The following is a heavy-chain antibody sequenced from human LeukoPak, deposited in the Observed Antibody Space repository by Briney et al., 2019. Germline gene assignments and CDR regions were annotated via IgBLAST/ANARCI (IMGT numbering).Heavy chain of an antibody. CDR3: AKGVAVVAGEPEWFGP. CDR1: DGSISSDF. CDR2: VHYRGTT. Sequence: SETLSLTCTVSDGSISSDFWNWIRQSPGKGPEWIGYVHYRGTTNYNPSIGNRVTISVDTSKNQFFLSLTSVTAADTAVYYCAKGVAVVAGEPEWFGPWGQGAPVTVSS. D-gene: IGHD2-15*01. J-gene: IGHJ5*02. V-gene: IGHV4-59*12.